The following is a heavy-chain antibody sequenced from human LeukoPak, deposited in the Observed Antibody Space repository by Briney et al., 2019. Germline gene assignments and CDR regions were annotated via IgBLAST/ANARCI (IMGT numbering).Heavy chain of an antibody. CDR3: ARDSSSWIYSGYEGGPDY. D-gene: IGHD5-12*01. V-gene: IGHV3-30*04. Sequence: GGSLRLSCAASGFTFSSYAMHWVRQAPGKGLEWVAVISYDGSNKYYADSVKGRFTISRDNSKNTLYLQMNSPRAEDTAVYYCARDSSSWIYSGYEGGPDYWGQGTLVTVSS. CDR1: GFTFSSYA. CDR2: ISYDGSNK. J-gene: IGHJ4*02.